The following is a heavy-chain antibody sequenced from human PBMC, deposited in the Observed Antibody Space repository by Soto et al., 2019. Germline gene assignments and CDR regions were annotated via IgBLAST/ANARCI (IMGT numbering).Heavy chain of an antibody. D-gene: IGHD3-10*01. J-gene: IGHJ5*02. CDR2: ISYDGSNK. CDR3: AKWVFISGWFDP. Sequence: PGGSLRLSCAASGFTFSSYGMHWVRQAPGKGLEWVAVISYDGSNKYYADSVKGRFTISRDNSKNTLYLQMNSLRAEDTAVYYCAKWVFISGWFDPWGQGTLVTVSS. V-gene: IGHV3-30*18. CDR1: GFTFSSYG.